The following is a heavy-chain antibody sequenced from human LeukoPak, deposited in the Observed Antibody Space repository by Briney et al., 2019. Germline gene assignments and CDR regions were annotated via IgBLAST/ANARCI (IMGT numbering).Heavy chain of an antibody. CDR1: VGSLSISH. V-gene: IGHV4-59*01. CDR2: VDYNGNT. CDR3: ARGFYEPFDR. D-gene: IGHD2/OR15-2a*01. Sequence: SETLSLTCTVSVGSLSISHWNWVRQPPGKGLEWIGNVDYNGNTKYNPSLRSRVTMSLDTSKNQFSLKLKFVTAADTALYFCARGFYEPFDRWGQGTLVTVSS. J-gene: IGHJ4*02.